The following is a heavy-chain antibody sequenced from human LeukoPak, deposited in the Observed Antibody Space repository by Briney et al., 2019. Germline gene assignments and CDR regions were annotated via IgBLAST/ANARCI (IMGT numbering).Heavy chain of an antibody. Sequence: PSETLSLTCAVYGGFFSDYYWSWIRQPPGKGLEWIGEINHSGSANYNPSLKSRVTISVDTSKNQFSLKVSSVTAADTAVFYCVRHWRGLPWLRFDPWGQGTLVTVSS. V-gene: IGHV4-34*01. CDR2: INHSGSA. D-gene: IGHD1-26*01. CDR3: VRHWRGLPWLRFDP. CDR1: GGFFSDYY. J-gene: IGHJ5*02.